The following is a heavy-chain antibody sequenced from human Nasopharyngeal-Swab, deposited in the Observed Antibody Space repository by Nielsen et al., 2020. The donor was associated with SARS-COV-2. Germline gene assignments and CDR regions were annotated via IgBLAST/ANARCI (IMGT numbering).Heavy chain of an antibody. CDR3: ARRGYGGSGSYYFYYYMDV. CDR2: IYPGDSDT. J-gene: IGHJ6*03. CDR1: GYNFTTYW. D-gene: IGHD4-23*01. V-gene: IGHV5-51*01. Sequence: GESLKISCKGSGYNFTTYWIGWVRQMPGKGLEWMGIIYPGDSDTRYSPFFQGRVTISADKSISTAYLQWSSLKASDTAMYYCARRGYGGSGSYYFYYYMDVWGKGTTVTVSS.